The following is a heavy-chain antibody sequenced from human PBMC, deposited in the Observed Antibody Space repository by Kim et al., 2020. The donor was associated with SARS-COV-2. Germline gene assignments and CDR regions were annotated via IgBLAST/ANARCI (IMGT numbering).Heavy chain of an antibody. CDR2: ISGGGGST. V-gene: IGHV3-23*01. CDR3: AKSMDTTGMAPRFDY. D-gene: IGHD4-4*01. J-gene: IGHJ4*02. Sequence: GGSLRLSCAASGFTFSTYAMSWVRQAPGKGLEWVSAISGGGGSTYYADSVKGRFTISRDNSKNTLYLQMSTLRAEDTAVYYCAKSMDTTGMAPRFDYWGQGTLVTVSS. CDR1: GFTFSTYA.